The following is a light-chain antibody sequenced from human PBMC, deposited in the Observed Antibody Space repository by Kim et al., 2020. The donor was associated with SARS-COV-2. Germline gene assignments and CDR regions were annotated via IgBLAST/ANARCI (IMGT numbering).Light chain of an antibody. V-gene: IGLV2-14*03. Sequence: GQSVTISCTGTSSDVGAYIHVSWYQQHPGKAPEFILYDVSKRPSGISDRFSGSKSGNTASLTISGLQAEDEAYYYCTSYTRSDTWVFGGGTQLTVL. CDR1: SSDVGAYIH. CDR3: TSYTRSDTWV. J-gene: IGLJ3*02. CDR2: DVS.